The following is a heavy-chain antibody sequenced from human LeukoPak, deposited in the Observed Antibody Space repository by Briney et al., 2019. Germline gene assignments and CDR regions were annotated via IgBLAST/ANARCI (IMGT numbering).Heavy chain of an antibody. CDR1: GFTFSSYA. V-gene: IGHV3-30*04. J-gene: IGHJ4*02. CDR2: ISYDGSNK. Sequence: GGSLRLSCAASGFTFSSYAMHWVRQAPGKGLEWVAVISYDGSNKYYADSVKGRFTISRDNSKNTLYLQMNSLRAEDTAVYYCARSRDVVVTAWAYFDHWGQGTLVTVSS. D-gene: IGHD2-21*02. CDR3: ARSRDVVVTAWAYFDH.